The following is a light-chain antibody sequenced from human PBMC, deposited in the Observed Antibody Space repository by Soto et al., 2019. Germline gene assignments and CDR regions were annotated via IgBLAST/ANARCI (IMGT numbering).Light chain of an antibody. CDR1: QSVSNDV. J-gene: IGKJ1*01. Sequence: EIVLTQSPGILSLSPGERATLSCRASQSVSNDVLAWYQQKTGQAPRLLIYGASTRATDVPDRFSGSGSGADFTLSISRLVPEEFAVYYCQQYDSSPPRTFGQGTKVEMK. CDR3: QQYDSSPPRT. CDR2: GAS. V-gene: IGKV3-20*01.